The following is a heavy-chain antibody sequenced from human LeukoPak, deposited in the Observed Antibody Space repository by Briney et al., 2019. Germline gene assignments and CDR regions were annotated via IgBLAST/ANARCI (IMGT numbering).Heavy chain of an antibody. V-gene: IGHV3-23*01. J-gene: IGHJ4*02. CDR3: AKTASSSGE. Sequence: PGGSLRLSCAASGFTFSTTGTSWVRQAPGKGLEWVSGISGNSDETYYTDSVKGRFSVFRDNSRNTLYLQMNNVRVEDTALYYCAKTASSSGEWGQGTLVTVSS. CDR2: ISGNSDET. CDR1: GFTFSTTG. D-gene: IGHD6-6*01.